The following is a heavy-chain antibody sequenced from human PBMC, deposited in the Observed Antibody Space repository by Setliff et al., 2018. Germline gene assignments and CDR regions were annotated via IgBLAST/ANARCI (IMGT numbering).Heavy chain of an antibody. V-gene: IGHV4-61*02. CDR2: IHASGST. CDR3: ATLTGDRGVDY. D-gene: IGHD7-27*01. CDR1: GGSISSGDHY. J-gene: IGHJ4*02. Sequence: SETLSLTCTVSGGSISSGDHYWSWIRQPAGKGLEWIGRIHASGSTNYNPSLKSRVTISVDTSKNQFSLNLNAVTAADTAVYYCATLTGDRGVDYWGQGRLVTVSS.